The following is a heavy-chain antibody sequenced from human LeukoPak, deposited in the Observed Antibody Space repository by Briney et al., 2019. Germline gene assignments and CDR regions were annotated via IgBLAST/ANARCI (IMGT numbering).Heavy chain of an antibody. CDR1: GYSIRSGYY. Sequence: SETLSLTCTVSGYSIRSGYYWGWIRQPPGKGLEWIGSIYHSGSTYYNPSLKSRVTISVDTSKNQFSLKLSSVTAADTAVYYCARKHHGSSYYYYYYYMDVWGKGTTATVSS. D-gene: IGHD6-6*01. CDR2: IYHSGST. CDR3: ARKHHGSSYYYYYYYMDV. V-gene: IGHV4-38-2*02. J-gene: IGHJ6*03.